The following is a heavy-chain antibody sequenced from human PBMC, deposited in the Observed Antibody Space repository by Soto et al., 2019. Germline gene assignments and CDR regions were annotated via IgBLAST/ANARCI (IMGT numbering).Heavy chain of an antibody. Sequence: SETLSLTCTVSGGSISSSSYYWGWIRQPPGKGLEWIGSIYYSGSTYYNPSLKSRVTISVDTSKNQFSLKLSSVTAADTAVYYCARIDYGVRYYYYMDVWGKGTTVTVAS. J-gene: IGHJ6*03. V-gene: IGHV4-39*01. CDR3: ARIDYGVRYYYYMDV. CDR2: IYYSGST. CDR1: GGSISSSSYY. D-gene: IGHD4-17*01.